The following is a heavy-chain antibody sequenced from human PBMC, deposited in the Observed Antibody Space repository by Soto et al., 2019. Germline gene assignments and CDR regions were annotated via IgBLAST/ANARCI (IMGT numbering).Heavy chain of an antibody. D-gene: IGHD2-2*01. CDR1: GFTFSSYA. J-gene: IGHJ4*02. Sequence: QVQLVESGGGVVQPGRSLRLSCAASGFTFSSYAMHWVRQAPGKGLEWVAVISYDGSNKYYADSVKGRFTISRDNSKNTLYLQMNSLRAEDTAVYYWARGCISTSCTDYWGQGTLVTVSS. V-gene: IGHV3-30-3*01. CDR3: ARGCISTSCTDY. CDR2: ISYDGSNK.